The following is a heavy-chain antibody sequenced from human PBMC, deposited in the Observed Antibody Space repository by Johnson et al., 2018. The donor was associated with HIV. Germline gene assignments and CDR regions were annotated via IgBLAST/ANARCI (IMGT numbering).Heavy chain of an antibody. D-gene: IGHD3-10*01. J-gene: IGHJ3*02. V-gene: IGHV3-53*01. CDR1: GFTVSSNY. Sequence: VQLVESGGGLIQPGGSLRLSCAASGFTVSSNYMSWVRQAPGKGLEWVSVIYSGGSTYYADSVKGRFTISRDNSKNTLYLQMNSLRAEDTAVYYCAKSYGSGSYYTADAFDIWGQGTMVTVSS. CDR3: AKSYGSGSYYTADAFDI. CDR2: IYSGGST.